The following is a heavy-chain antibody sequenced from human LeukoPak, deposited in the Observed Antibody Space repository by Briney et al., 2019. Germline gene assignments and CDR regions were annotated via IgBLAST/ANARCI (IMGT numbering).Heavy chain of an antibody. CDR3: AREGYCSSTSCHNDY. CDR2: INPNSGDT. CDR1: GYTFTGYY. Sequence: ASVKVSCKASGYTFTGYYMHWVRQAPGQGLEWMGWINPNSGDTNYAQTFQGRVTMTRDTSITTAYMELSRLRSDDTAVYYCAREGYCSSTSCHNDYWGQGTLVTVSS. J-gene: IGHJ4*02. D-gene: IGHD2-2*02. V-gene: IGHV1-2*02.